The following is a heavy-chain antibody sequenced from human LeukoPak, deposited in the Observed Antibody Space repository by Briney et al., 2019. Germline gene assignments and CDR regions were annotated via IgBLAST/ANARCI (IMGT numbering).Heavy chain of an antibody. V-gene: IGHV3-23*01. Sequence: GGSLRLSCAASGFTFSSYAMSWVRQAPGKGLEWVSGISGSGGRTYYADSVKGRFTISRDNSKNTLYLQMNSLRAEDTAVYYCAKDPYYDSSRDFWGQGTLVTVSS. J-gene: IGHJ4*02. CDR1: GFTFSSYA. D-gene: IGHD3-22*01. CDR2: ISGSGGRT. CDR3: AKDPYYDSSRDF.